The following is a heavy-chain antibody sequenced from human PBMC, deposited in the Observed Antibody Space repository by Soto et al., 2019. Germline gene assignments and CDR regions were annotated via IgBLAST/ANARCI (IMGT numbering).Heavy chain of an antibody. CDR2: IYYSGST. V-gene: IGHV4-59*01. J-gene: IGHJ4*02. Sequence: SETLSLTCTLSAGSISSYYWRWIRQPPGKGLEWIGYIYYSGSTNYNPSLKSRVTISVDTSKNQFSLKLSSVTAADTAVYYCARTKRAPYFDYWGQGTLVTVSS. CDR3: ARTKRAPYFDY. CDR1: AGSISSYY.